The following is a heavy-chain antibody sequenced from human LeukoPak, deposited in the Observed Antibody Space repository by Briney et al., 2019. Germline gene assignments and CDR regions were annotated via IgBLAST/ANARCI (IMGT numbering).Heavy chain of an antibody. J-gene: IGHJ4*02. D-gene: IGHD3-22*01. CDR2: MNPNSGKT. V-gene: IGHV1-8*02. CDR3: ARENLPSSGPLY. CDR1: GYTFTSYD. Sequence: ASVKVSCKASGYTFTSYDIDWVRQATGQGLEWMGWMNPNSGKTGYAQKFQGRVTMTRNTSIKTAYMELSSLRSEDTAVHYCARENLPSSGPLYWGQGTLVTVSS.